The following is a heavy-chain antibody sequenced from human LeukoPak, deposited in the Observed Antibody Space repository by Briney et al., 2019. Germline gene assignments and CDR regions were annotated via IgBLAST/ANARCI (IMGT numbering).Heavy chain of an antibody. CDR2: IKQDGSEK. Sequence: GGSLRLSCAASGFTFSSYWMSWVRQAPGKGLEWVANIKQDGSEKYYVDSVKGRFTISRDNAKNSLYLQMNSLRAEDTAVYYCARDLWFGSPADVDYWGQGTLVTVSS. J-gene: IGHJ4*02. CDR1: GFTFSSYW. V-gene: IGHV3-7*01. CDR3: ARDLWFGSPADVDY. D-gene: IGHD3-10*01.